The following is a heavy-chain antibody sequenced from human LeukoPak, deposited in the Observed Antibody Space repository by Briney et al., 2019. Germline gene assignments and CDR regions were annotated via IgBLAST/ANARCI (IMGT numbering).Heavy chain of an antibody. J-gene: IGHJ4*02. D-gene: IGHD5-18*01. V-gene: IGHV3-23*01. CDR3: AKDRGSGYSYGYADY. Sequence: GGSLRLSCAASGFTVSSNYMSWVRQAPGKGLEWVSAISGSGGSTYYADSVKGRFTISRDNSKNTLYLQMNSLRAEDTAVYYCAKDRGSGYSYGYADYWGQGTLVTVSS. CDR1: GFTVSSNY. CDR2: ISGSGGST.